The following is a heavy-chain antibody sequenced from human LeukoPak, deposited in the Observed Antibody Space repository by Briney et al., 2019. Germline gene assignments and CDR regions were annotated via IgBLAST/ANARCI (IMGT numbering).Heavy chain of an antibody. CDR2: IIPIFGTA. J-gene: IGHJ6*03. V-gene: IGHV1-69*13. Sequence: SVKVSCKASGGTFSSYAISWVRQAPGQGLEWMGGIIPIFGTANYAQKFQGRVTITADESTSTAYMELSSLRSEDTAVYYCARGYSSSSYYYYYMDVWGKGTTVTVSS. CDR3: ARGYSSSSYYYYYMDV. CDR1: GGTFSSYA. D-gene: IGHD6-6*01.